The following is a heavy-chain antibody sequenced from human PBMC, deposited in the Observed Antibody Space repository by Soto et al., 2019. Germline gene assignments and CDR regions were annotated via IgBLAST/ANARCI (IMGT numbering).Heavy chain of an antibody. CDR2: IYPGDSDT. V-gene: IGHV5-51*01. CDR3: ARQTAPVGATTYYYGMDV. CDR1: GYSFTSYW. D-gene: IGHD1-26*01. Sequence: PGESLKITCKGSGYSFTSYWLGWVRQMPGKGLEWMGIIYPGDSDTRYSPSFQGQVTISADKSISTAYLQWSSLKASDTAMYYCARQTAPVGATTYYYGMDVWGQGTTVTVSS. J-gene: IGHJ6*02.